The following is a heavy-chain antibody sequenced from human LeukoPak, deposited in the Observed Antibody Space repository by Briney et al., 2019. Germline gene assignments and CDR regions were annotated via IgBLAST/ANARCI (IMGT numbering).Heavy chain of an antibody. Sequence: GGSLRLSCVVSGFTSSDHYIDWARQAPGKGLEWVGRIRNKVNSYTTEYAASVKDRFTISRDDSKNSVWLQMNSLKTEDSAVYYCATSNSNGLSLFDYWGQGTLVTVSS. D-gene: IGHD6-25*01. CDR3: ATSNSNGLSLFDY. CDR2: IRNKVNSYTT. CDR1: GFTSSDHY. V-gene: IGHV3-72*01. J-gene: IGHJ4*02.